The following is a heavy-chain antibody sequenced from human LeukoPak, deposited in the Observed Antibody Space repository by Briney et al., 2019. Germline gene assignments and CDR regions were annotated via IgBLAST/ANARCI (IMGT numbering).Heavy chain of an antibody. V-gene: IGHV3-74*01. CDR3: ARRRTSGDFDY. Sequence: QTGGSLRLSCAASGFTFSSYWMHWVRQAPVKGLVWVSRISSDGSSTDYADSVKGRFTISRDNAKNTLYLQMNSLRAEDTAVYYSARRRTSGDFDYWGQGTLVTVSS. CDR1: GFTFSSYW. CDR2: ISSDGSST. D-gene: IGHD2-2*01. J-gene: IGHJ4*02.